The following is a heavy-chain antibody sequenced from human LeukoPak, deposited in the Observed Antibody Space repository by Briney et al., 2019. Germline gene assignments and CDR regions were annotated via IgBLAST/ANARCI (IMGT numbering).Heavy chain of an antibody. CDR1: GFTFSSYW. V-gene: IGHV4-4*02. CDR2: IYYSGST. Sequence: GSLRLSCAASGFTFSSYWMSWVRQAPGKGLEWIGSIYYSGSTHYNPSLKSRVTISVDTSKNQFSLKLSSVTAADTAVYYCARDHNQYYYGSGVSGGWFDPWGQGTLVTVSS. CDR3: ARDHNQYYYGSGVSGGWFDP. D-gene: IGHD3-10*01. J-gene: IGHJ5*02.